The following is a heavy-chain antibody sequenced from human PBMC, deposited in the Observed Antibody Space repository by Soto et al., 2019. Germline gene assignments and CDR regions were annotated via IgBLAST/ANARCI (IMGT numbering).Heavy chain of an antibody. J-gene: IGHJ6*02. CDR1: GDSFTRCG. CDR2: ISTYNGDT. V-gene: IGHV1-18*01. Sequence: GASVKLSCKACGDSFTRCGSRWVRQAPGQGLEWMGWISTYNGDTNYAQTFQGRVTMTTDTSTSTVHMEVRSLRSDDTAVYYCAREGVAPYYYYGMDVWGQGTTVTVSS. D-gene: IGHD5-12*01. CDR3: AREGVAPYYYYGMDV.